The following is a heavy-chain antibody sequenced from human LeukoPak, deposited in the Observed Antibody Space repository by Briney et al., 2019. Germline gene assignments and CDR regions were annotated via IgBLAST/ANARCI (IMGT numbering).Heavy chain of an antibody. D-gene: IGHD2-2*01. J-gene: IGHJ6*02. Sequence: GGSLRLSCAASGFTFSSYAMSWVRQAPGKGLEWVANIKQGGSEKYYVDSVKGRFTISRDNAKNSLYLQMNSLRAEDTAVYYCARVPAASYYYYYYGMDVWGQGTTVTVSS. CDR3: ARVPAASYYYYYYGMDV. CDR1: GFTFSSYA. CDR2: IKQGGSEK. V-gene: IGHV3-7*01.